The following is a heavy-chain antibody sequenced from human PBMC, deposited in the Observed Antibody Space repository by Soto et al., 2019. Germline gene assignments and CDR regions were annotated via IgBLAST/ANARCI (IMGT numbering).Heavy chain of an antibody. CDR1: GGSFSSYY. J-gene: IGHJ6*02. D-gene: IGHD3-10*01. CDR2: IFYSGTT. Sequence: SETLSLTCTVPGGSFSSYYWSWIRQSPGKGLEWIGYIFYSGTTSYNPSLKSRVTMSVDTSKNQFSLNLSSVTAADTALYFCARGTMVRFGFYYYGMDVWGQGTTVTVSS. CDR3: ARGTMVRFGFYYYGMDV. V-gene: IGHV4-59*01.